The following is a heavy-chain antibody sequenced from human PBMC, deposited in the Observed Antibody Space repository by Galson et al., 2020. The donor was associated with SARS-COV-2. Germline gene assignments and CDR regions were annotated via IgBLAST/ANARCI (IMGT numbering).Heavy chain of an antibody. D-gene: IGHD2-2*01. Sequence: GESLKISCAASGFTFSNCSMNWVRQAPGKGLEWVSSISSSSGHIYYADAVKGRFTISRDNAKNSLYLQMNSLRAKDTAVYYCTRGTRMPMADRSGFESWGQGTLVAVSS. J-gene: IGHJ4*02. CDR2: ISSSSGHI. V-gene: IGHV3-21*01. CDR3: TRGTRMPMADRSGFES. CDR1: GFTFSNCS.